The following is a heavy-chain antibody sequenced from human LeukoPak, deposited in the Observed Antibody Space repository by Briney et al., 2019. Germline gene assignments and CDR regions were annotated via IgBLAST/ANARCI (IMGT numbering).Heavy chain of an antibody. J-gene: IGHJ4*02. CDR3: ARADIVVVPAALDY. CDR2: ISAYNGNT. CDR1: GYTFTSYG. D-gene: IGHD2-2*01. Sequence: ASVEVSCKASGYTFTSYGISWVRQAPGQGLEWMGWISAYNGNTNYAQKLQGRVTMTTDTSTSTAYMELRSLRSDDTAVYYCARADIVVVPAALDYWGQGTLVTVSS. V-gene: IGHV1-18*01.